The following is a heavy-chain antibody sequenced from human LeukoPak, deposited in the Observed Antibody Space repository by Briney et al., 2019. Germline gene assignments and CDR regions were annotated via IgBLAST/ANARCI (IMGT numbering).Heavy chain of an antibody. J-gene: IGHJ4*02. D-gene: IGHD3-9*01. CDR1: GFTFSSYA. V-gene: IGHV3-23*01. Sequence: PGGSLRLSCAASGFTFSSYAMSWVRQAPGKGLEWVSAISGSGGTTYYADSVKGRFTITRDNSKNTLYLQMNSLRAEDTAVYYCAKDYDRPGDYVLRYFDWLLGGFDYWGQGTLVTVSS. CDR2: ISGSGGTT. CDR3: AKDYDRPGDYVLRYFDWLLGGFDY.